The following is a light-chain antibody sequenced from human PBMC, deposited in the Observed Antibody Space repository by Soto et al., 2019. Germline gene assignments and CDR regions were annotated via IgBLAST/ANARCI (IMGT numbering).Light chain of an antibody. CDR1: QGIRGD. CDR3: IQDFISPLT. J-gene: IGKJ1*01. Sequence: AIQMTQSPSSLSASLGDRVTITCRASQGIRGDLGWYQQKPGKAPKPLISATSTLQSGVPSRFSGRGSGTNFTLTISSLQPEDFATYYCIQDFISPLTVGQGPKVDIK. V-gene: IGKV1-6*01. CDR2: ATS.